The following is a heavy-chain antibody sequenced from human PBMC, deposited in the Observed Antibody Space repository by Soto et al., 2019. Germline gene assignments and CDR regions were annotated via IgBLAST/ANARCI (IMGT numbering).Heavy chain of an antibody. CDR2: IWYDGSNK. Sequence: QVQLVESGGGVVQPGRSLRLSCAASGFTFSSYGMHWVRQAPGKGLEWVAVIWYDGSNKYYADSVKGRFTISRDNSKNTLYLQMNSLRAEDTAVYYCARDPSIRFLFPHYDYWGQGTLVTVSS. V-gene: IGHV3-33*01. J-gene: IGHJ4*02. CDR1: GFTFSSYG. D-gene: IGHD3-3*01. CDR3: ARDPSIRFLFPHYDY.